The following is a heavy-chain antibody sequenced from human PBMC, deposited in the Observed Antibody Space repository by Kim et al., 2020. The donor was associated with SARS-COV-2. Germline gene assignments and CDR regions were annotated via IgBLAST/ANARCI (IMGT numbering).Heavy chain of an antibody. Sequence: GGSLRLSCEASGLTFGNAWMTWVRQAPGQGLEWVGRINRGPDGGTADYAAPVEGRFSISRNDARETLYLKMNGLVNEDTAVYFCATDNGDSQTTPGAPLDCWGQGTLVTVSS. J-gene: IGHJ4*02. CDR2: INRGPDGGTA. V-gene: IGHV3-15*05. D-gene: IGHD3-10*01. CDR3: ATDNGDSQTTPGAPLDC. CDR1: GLTFGNAW.